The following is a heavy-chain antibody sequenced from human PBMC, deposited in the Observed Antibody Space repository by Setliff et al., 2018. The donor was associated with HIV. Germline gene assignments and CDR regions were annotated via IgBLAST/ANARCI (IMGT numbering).Heavy chain of an antibody. CDR3: ARAAAGNTGPFDL. J-gene: IGHJ4*02. V-gene: IGHV4-38-2*01. CDR2: IYFSGTP. Sequence: SETLSLTCAVSGYSISSGYYWGWIRQPPGKGLEWVASIYFSGTPYYNPSLKNRVTISVDTSKNQFSLKLTSVTASDTAVYYCARAAAGNTGPFDLWGQGSPVTVSS. D-gene: IGHD4-17*01. CDR1: GYSISSGYY.